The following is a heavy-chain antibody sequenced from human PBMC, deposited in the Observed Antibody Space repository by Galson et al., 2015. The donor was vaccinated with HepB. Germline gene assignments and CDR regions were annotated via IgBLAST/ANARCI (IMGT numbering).Heavy chain of an antibody. CDR3: ARDVGIRGGLDV. J-gene: IGHJ4*02. V-gene: IGHV3-21*01. CDR2: TGSGSAHI. D-gene: IGHD1-1*01. Sequence: SLRLSCAASGFPFSTYTINWVRQAPGKGLEWVSSTGSGSAHIYYADSVKGRFTIARDNAKNSLYLQMNSLRVDDTAVYYCARDVGIRGGLDVWGQGALVTVSS. CDR1: GFPFSTYT.